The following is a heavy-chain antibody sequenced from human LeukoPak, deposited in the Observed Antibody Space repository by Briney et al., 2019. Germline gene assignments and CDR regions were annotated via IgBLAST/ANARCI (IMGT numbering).Heavy chain of an antibody. Sequence: PSETLSLTCAVYGGSFSGYYWSWIRQPPGKGLEWIGEINHSGSTNYNPSFKSRVTISVDTSKNQFSLKLSSVTAADTAVYYCARGRRGVIDYWGQGTLVTVSS. CDR1: GGSFSGYY. V-gene: IGHV4-34*01. J-gene: IGHJ4*02. D-gene: IGHD1-26*01. CDR2: INHSGST. CDR3: ARGRRGVIDY.